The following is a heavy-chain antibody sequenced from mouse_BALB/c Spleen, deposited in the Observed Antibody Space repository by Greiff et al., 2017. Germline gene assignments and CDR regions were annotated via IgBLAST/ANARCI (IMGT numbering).Heavy chain of an antibody. J-gene: IGHJ3*01. V-gene: IGHV1-69*02. CDR2: IDPSNSET. CDR3: ARGFITTAPWFAY. Sequence: VKVVESGPELVRPGASVKLSCKASGYTFTSYWMHWVKQRPGQGLEWIGMIDPSNSETRLNQKFKDKATLNVDKSSNTAYMQLSSLTSEDSAVYYCARGFITTAPWFAYWGQGTLVTVSA. CDR1: GYTFTSYW. D-gene: IGHD1-2*01.